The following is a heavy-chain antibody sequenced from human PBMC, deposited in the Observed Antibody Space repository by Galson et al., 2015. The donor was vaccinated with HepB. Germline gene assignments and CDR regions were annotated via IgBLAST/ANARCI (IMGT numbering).Heavy chain of an antibody. D-gene: IGHD6-13*01. CDR2: IYYSGST. Sequence: ETLSLTCTVSGGSISSSSYYWGWIRQPPGKGLEWIGSIYYSGSTYYNPSLKSRVTISVDTSKNQFSLKLSSVTAADTAVYYCARDKIAAAGTFDIWGQGTMVTVSS. J-gene: IGHJ3*02. CDR3: ARDKIAAAGTFDI. CDR1: GGSISSSSYY. V-gene: IGHV4-39*07.